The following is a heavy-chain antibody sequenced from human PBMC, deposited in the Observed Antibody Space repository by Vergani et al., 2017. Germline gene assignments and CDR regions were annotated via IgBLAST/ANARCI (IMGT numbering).Heavy chain of an antibody. CDR3: ARGDSGYDSSFDY. Sequence: QVQLVQSGAEVKKPGASVKVSCKASGYTFTSYYMHWVRQAPGQGLEWMGGIIPIFGTANYAQKFQGRVTITADESTSTAYMELSSLRSEDTAVYYCARGDSGYDSSFDYWGQGTLVTVSS. V-gene: IGHV1-69*01. CDR2: IIPIFGTA. J-gene: IGHJ4*02. CDR1: GYTFTSYY. D-gene: IGHD5-12*01.